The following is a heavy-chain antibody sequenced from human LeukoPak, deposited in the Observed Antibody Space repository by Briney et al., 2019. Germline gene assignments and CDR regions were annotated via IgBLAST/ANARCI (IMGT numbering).Heavy chain of an antibody. CDR2: MNPNSGNT. D-gene: IGHD6-13*01. CDR1: GYTFTSYD. CDR3: ARACVLAAAGYYYMDV. V-gene: IGHV1-8*01. Sequence: ASVKVSCKASGYTFTSYDINWVRQATGQGLEWMGWMNPNSGNTGYAQKFQGRVTMTRNTSISTAYMELSSLRSEDTAVYYCARACVLAAAGYYYMDVWGKGTTVTVPS. J-gene: IGHJ6*03.